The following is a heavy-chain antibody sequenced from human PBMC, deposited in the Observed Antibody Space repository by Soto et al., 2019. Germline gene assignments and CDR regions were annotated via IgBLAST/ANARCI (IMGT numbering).Heavy chain of an antibody. CDR3: AGLVGYCSSTSCYDYYYGMDV. J-gene: IGHJ6*02. Sequence: PGESLKISCKGSGYSFTSYWISWVRQMPGKGLEWMGRIDPSDSYTNYSPSFQGHVTISADKSISTAYLQWSSLKASDTAMYYCAGLVGYCSSTSCYDYYYGMDVWGRGTTVTVSS. D-gene: IGHD2-2*01. CDR2: IDPSDSYT. V-gene: IGHV5-10-1*01. CDR1: GYSFTSYW.